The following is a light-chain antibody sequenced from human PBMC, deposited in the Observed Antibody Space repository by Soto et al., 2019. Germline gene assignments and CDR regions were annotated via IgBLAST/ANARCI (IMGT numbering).Light chain of an antibody. V-gene: IGKV3-11*01. J-gene: IGKJ5*01. CDR1: QSVSSSF. CDR2: EAS. CDR3: QVRTNWSIA. Sequence: EIVLTQSPVTLSLSPGERATLSCRASQSVSSSFLAWYQQKPGQAPRLLIYEASNRATGIPARFSGTGSGTDFTLTINNLEPEDFAVYYCQVRTNWSIAFGQGTRLEI.